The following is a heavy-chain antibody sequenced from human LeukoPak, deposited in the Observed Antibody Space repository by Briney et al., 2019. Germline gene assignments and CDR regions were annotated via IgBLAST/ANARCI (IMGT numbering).Heavy chain of an antibody. V-gene: IGHV3-23*01. CDR1: GFTFRNYA. Sequence: LSGGSLRLSCAASGFTFRNYAMTWVCQAPGKGLEWVSVVTGNGDTTYYADSLKGRFTISRDNSRNTLYLQMNSLRAEDTAVYHCARNAADCTTSACYDSWGQGTLVTVSS. D-gene: IGHD2-8*01. CDR3: ARNAADCTTSACYDS. CDR2: VTGNGDTT. J-gene: IGHJ4*02.